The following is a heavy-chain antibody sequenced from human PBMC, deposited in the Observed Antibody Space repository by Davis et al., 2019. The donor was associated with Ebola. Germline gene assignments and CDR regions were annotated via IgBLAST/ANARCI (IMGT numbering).Heavy chain of an antibody. J-gene: IGHJ4*02. CDR2: IYYSGST. D-gene: IGHD6-19*01. CDR1: GGSISSYY. CDR3: ARDLRGWYSFEY. Sequence: SETLSLTCSVSGGSISSYYWSWIRQPPGKGLEWIGYIYYSGSTNYNPSLKSQVTISVDTSKNQFSLKLSSVTAADTAVYYCARDLRGWYSFEYWGQGTLVTVSS. V-gene: IGHV4-59*01.